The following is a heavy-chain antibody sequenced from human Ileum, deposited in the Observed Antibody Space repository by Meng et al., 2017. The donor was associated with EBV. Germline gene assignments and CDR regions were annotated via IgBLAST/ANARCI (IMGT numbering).Heavy chain of an antibody. CDR2: ITHSGST. J-gene: IGHJ4*02. D-gene: IGHD3-22*01. V-gene: IGHV4-34*01. CDR1: GGSLSGYY. CDR3: ARCYDSSGYYELNHFDH. Sequence: VELPQWGAGLLKPSETLSLTCAVYGGSLSGYYWSWIRQPPGKGLEWIGEITHSGSTNYNSSLKSRVTILVDTSKNQLSLKMNSVTAADTAVYYCARCYDSSGYYELNHFDHWGQGTLVTVSS.